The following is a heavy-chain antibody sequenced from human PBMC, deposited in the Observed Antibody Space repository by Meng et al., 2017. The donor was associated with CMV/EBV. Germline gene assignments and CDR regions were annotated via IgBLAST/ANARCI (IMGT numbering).Heavy chain of an antibody. J-gene: IGHJ6*02. CDR1: GFTFSSYA. Sequence: GESLKISCAASGFTFSSYAMHWVRQAPGKGLEWVAVISYDGSNKYYADSVKGRFTISRDNSKNTLYLQMNSLRAEDTAVYYCARESQALRFLEWLLGGMDVWGQATTVTVSS. V-gene: IGHV3-30*04. CDR3: ARESQALRFLEWLLGGMDV. D-gene: IGHD3-3*01. CDR2: ISYDGSNK.